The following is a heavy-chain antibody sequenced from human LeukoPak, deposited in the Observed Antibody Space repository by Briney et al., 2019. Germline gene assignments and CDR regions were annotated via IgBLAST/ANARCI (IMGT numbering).Heavy chain of an antibody. CDR1: GGSISSSSYY. J-gene: IGHJ5*02. CDR3: ASLHIVVVTAILEGWFDP. D-gene: IGHD2-21*02. V-gene: IGHV4-39*01. Sequence: SETLSLTCTVSGGSISSSSYYWGWIRQPPGKGLEWIGSSYYSGSTYYNPSLKSRVTISVDTSKNQFSLKLSSVTAADTAVYYCASLHIVVVTAILEGWFDPWGQGTLVTVSS. CDR2: SYYSGST.